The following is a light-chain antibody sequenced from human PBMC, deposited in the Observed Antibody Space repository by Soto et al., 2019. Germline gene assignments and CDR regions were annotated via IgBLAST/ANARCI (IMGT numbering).Light chain of an antibody. CDR3: QQYGSSPWT. Sequence: EIVLTQSPGTLSLSPGERATLSCRASQSVSSSYLAWYQQKPGQAPRLLIYGASNRATGIPDRFSGSGSGADFTLTMSSVEPEDFAVYYCQQYGSSPWTFGRGTKVEIK. CDR1: QSVSSSY. V-gene: IGKV3-20*01. J-gene: IGKJ1*01. CDR2: GAS.